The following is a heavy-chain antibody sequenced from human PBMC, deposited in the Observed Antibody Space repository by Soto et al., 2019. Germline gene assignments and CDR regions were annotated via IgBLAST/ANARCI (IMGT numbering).Heavy chain of an antibody. V-gene: IGHV3-30*18. J-gene: IGHJ4*02. CDR2: ISYDERTK. CDR1: GFTFSSYA. CDR3: AKDLDCSSPSGYHSGRDFDC. D-gene: IGHD2-2*01. Sequence: QVQLVESGGGVVQPGRSLRLSCAGSGFTFSSYAMEWVRQAPGKGLEWVAAISYDERTKYYADSVKGRFTISRENSKKTLYLQMNSMRAADKPMYYCAKDLDCSSPSGYHSGRDFDCWGQGTLVTVSS.